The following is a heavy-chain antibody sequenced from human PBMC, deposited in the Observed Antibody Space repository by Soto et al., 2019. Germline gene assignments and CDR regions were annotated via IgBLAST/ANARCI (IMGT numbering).Heavy chain of an antibody. J-gene: IGHJ5*02. V-gene: IGHV1-2*02. CDR2: INPNSGGT. CDR3: ARDTAMVTSLNWFDP. D-gene: IGHD5-18*01. CDR1: GGTFSSYA. Sequence: ASVKVSCKPSGGTFSSYAISWVRQAPGQGLEWMGWINPNSGGTNYAQKFQGRVTMTRDTSISTADMELSRLRSDDTAVYYCARDTAMVTSLNWFDPWGQGTLVTVSS.